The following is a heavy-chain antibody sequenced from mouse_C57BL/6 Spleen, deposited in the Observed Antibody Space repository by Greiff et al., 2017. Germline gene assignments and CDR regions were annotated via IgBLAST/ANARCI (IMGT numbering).Heavy chain of an antibody. J-gene: IGHJ2*01. D-gene: IGHD2-4*01. CDR3: ASLYDYDVGYYFDD. Sequence: EVQLQQSGPELVKPGASVKISCKASGYTFTDYYMNWVKQSHGKSLEWIGDINPNNGGTSYNQKFKGKATLTVDKSSSTAYMELRSLTSEDSAVYYCASLYDYDVGYYFDDWGQGTTLTVSS. V-gene: IGHV1-26*01. CDR1: GYTFTDYY. CDR2: INPNNGGT.